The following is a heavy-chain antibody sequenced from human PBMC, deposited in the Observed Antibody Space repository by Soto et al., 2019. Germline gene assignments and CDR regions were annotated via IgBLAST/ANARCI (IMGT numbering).Heavy chain of an antibody. CDR1: GGSISSGGYY. CDR2: IYYSGST. Sequence: QVQLQESGPGLVKPSQTLSLTCTVSGGSISSGGYYWSWIRQHPGKGLEWIGYIYYSGSTYYNPFPKGRVTISVATSKTQFSLKLSSVTAADPAVYYCARGYYYDNSGTNWFDPWGEGTLVTVTS. D-gene: IGHD3-22*01. CDR3: ARGYYYDNSGTNWFDP. V-gene: IGHV4-31*03. J-gene: IGHJ5*02.